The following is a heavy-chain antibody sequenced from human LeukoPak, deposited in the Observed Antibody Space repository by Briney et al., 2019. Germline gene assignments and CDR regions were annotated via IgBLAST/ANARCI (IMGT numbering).Heavy chain of an antibody. V-gene: IGHV1-2*02. J-gene: IGHJ6*02. Sequence: GASVKVSCKASGYTFTGYYMHWVQQAPGQGLEWMGWINPNSGGTNYAQKFQGRVTMTRDTSISTAYMELSRLRSDDTAVYYCARVPPYDILTGYTDYGMDVWCQGTTVTVSS. CDR3: ARVPPYDILTGYTDYGMDV. D-gene: IGHD3-9*01. CDR2: INPNSGGT. CDR1: GYTFTGYY.